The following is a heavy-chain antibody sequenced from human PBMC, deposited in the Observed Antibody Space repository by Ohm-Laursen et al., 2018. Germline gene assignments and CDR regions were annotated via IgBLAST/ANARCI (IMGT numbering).Heavy chain of an antibody. Sequence: SLRLSCAASGFTFSNAWMSWVRQAPGKGLEWVSAIGSSGGSTYYADSVKGRFTISRDNSKNTLFLQMNSLRAEDTALYYCAKLVGATDYWGQGTLVTVSS. V-gene: IGHV3-23*01. CDR3: AKLVGATDY. CDR2: IGSSGGST. D-gene: IGHD1-26*01. J-gene: IGHJ4*02. CDR1: GFTFSNAW.